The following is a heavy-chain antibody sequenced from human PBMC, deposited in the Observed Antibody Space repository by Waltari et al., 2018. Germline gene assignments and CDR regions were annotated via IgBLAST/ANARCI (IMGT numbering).Heavy chain of an antibody. CDR1: EATFNTYP. CDR2: IVPDIGNT. Sequence: QVPLVPSGAVMKKPGSSVKVSCMPPEATFNTYPVSWLRQAPGHWLEARGWVGQAPGQGLEWLGRIVPDIGNTNFIQKLGGRFSISVDKSTTTAYMQLNRLRIEDTAMYFCARGRGDGWNVNTFDVWGQGTMVMVSA. CDR3: ARGRGDGWNVNTFDV. J-gene: IGHJ3*01. V-gene: IGHV1-69*04. D-gene: IGHD1-1*01.